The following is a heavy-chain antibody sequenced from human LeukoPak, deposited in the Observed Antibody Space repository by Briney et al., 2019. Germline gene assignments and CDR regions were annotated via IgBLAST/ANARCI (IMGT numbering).Heavy chain of an antibody. CDR1: GFTFDDYG. D-gene: IGHD3-22*01. V-gene: IGHV3-20*04. J-gene: IGHJ4*02. CDR3: ARDPYYYDSSGYSAFDY. CDR2: INWNGGST. Sequence: PGGSLRLSCAASGFTFDDYGMSCVRQAPGKGLEWVSGINWNGGSTGYADSVKGRFTISRDNAKNSLYLQMNSLRAEDTALYYCARDPYYYDSSGYSAFDYWGQGTLVTVSS.